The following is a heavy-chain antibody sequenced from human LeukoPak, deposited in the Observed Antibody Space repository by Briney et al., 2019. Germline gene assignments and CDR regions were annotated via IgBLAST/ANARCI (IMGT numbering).Heavy chain of an antibody. V-gene: IGHV1-18*01. D-gene: IGHD5-12*01. CDR1: GYTFTSYG. CDR3: ARDLRVATIFNFDY. Sequence: ASVKVSCKASGYTFTSYGISWVRQAPGQGLEWMGWISAYNGNTNYAQNLQGRVTMTTDTSTSTAYMELRSLRSDDTAVYYCARDLRVATIFNFDYWGQGTLVTVSS. J-gene: IGHJ4*02. CDR2: ISAYNGNT.